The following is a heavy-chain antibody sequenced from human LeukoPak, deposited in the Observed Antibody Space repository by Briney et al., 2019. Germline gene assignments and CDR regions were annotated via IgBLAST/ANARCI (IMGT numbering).Heavy chain of an antibody. J-gene: IGHJ4*02. CDR1: GGSFSGYY. D-gene: IGHD2-15*01. V-gene: IGHV4-34*01. CDR2: INHSGST. CDR3: ARVGVVVPLTHTLYYFDY. Sequence: PSETLSLTCAVYGGSFSGYYWSWIRQPPGKGLEWIGEINHSGSTNYNPSLKSRVTISVDTSRNQFSLKLSSVTAADTAVYYCARVGVVVPLTHTLYYFDYWGQGTLVTVSS.